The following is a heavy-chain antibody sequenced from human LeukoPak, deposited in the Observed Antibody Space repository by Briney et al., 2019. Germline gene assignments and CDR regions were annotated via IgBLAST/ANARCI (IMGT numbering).Heavy chain of an antibody. J-gene: IGHJ4*02. D-gene: IGHD3/OR15-3a*01. CDR3: ARDWTGTPDY. CDR1: GFTFSNFA. Sequence: GRSLRLSCAASGFTFSNFAMHWVRQAPGKGLEWVAGISYDGSNKFYSDSVKGRFTISRDNSQNTLYVQMDSLRDEDTAVYYCARDWTGTPDYWGQGTLITVSS. CDR2: ISYDGSNK. V-gene: IGHV3-30*04.